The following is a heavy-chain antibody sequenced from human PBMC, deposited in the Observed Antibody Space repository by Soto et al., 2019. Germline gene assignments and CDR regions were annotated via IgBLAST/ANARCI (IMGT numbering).Heavy chain of an antibody. Sequence: QVQLQQWGAGLLKPSETLSLTCAVYGGSFSGYYWSWLRQPPGKGPEWIGEINYSGSTKYNPSLGSRVTISVDTSKNQFSLKLNSVSAADTAVYYCARTGCMDVWSQGATVTVSS. CDR2: INYSGST. V-gene: IGHV4-34*01. CDR3: ARTGCMDV. CDR1: GGSFSGYY. J-gene: IGHJ6*02.